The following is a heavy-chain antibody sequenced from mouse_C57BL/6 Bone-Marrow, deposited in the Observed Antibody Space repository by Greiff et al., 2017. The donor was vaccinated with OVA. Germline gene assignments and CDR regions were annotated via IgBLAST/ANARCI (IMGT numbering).Heavy chain of an antibody. Sequence: EVKLMESEGGLVQPGSSMKLSCTASGFTFSDYYMAWVRQVPEKGLEWVANINYDGSSTYYLDSLKSRFIISRDNAKNILYLQMSSLKSEDTATYYCARANWAYWYFDVWGTGTTVTVSS. D-gene: IGHD4-1*01. CDR2: INYDGSST. V-gene: IGHV5-16*01. CDR3: ARANWAYWYFDV. J-gene: IGHJ1*03. CDR1: GFTFSDYY.